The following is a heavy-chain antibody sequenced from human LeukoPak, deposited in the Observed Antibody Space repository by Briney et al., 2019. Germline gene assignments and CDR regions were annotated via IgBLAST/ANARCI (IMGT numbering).Heavy chain of an antibody. Sequence: ASVTVSCKASGYTFTGYYMHWVRQAPGQGLEWMGRINPNSGGTNYEQKFHGRVTMTRDTSISTAYLELSRLRSDDTAVYYCYLFSSSLFDYWGQGTLVTVSS. V-gene: IGHV1-2*06. CDR1: GYTFTGYY. D-gene: IGHD6-6*01. CDR2: INPNSGGT. CDR3: YLFSSSLFDY. J-gene: IGHJ4*02.